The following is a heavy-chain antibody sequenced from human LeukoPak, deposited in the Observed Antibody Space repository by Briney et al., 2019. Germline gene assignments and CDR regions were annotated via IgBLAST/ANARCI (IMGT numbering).Heavy chain of an antibody. CDR2: IWYDGSNK. D-gene: IGHD3-22*01. J-gene: IGHJ4*02. Sequence: GGSLRLSCAASGFTFSSYGMHWVRQAPGKGLERVAVIWYDGSNKYYADSVKGRFTISRDNSKNTLYLQMNSLRAEDTAVYYCAKPCNYYDSEYYFDYWGQGTLVTVSS. CDR1: GFTFSSYG. V-gene: IGHV3-33*06. CDR3: AKPCNYYDSEYYFDY.